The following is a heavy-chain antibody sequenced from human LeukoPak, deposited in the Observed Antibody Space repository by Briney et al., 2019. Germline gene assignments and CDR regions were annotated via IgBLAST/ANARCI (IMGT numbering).Heavy chain of an antibody. Sequence: GGSLRLSCAASGFTFSSYSMNWVRQAPGKGLEWVSSISSSSSYIYYADSVKGRFTISRDNSKDTVYLQLNSLRAEDTAVYYCANLDSRDSFNYMDVWGKGTTVTISS. J-gene: IGHJ6*03. V-gene: IGHV3-21*01. CDR2: ISSSSSYI. D-gene: IGHD6-13*01. CDR3: ANLDSRDSFNYMDV. CDR1: GFTFSSYS.